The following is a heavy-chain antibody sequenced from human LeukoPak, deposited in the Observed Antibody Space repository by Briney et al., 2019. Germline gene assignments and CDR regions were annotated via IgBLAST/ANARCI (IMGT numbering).Heavy chain of an antibody. Sequence: PGWSPRVSCAASGFTFRSYWMSWVRQAPGKGLECVSNMKYDGSVKDYVDSVKGRFTISRDNAKNSLYLQMNSLRAEDTAVYYCARDIAAAGLFFDYWGQGTLVTVSS. CDR3: ARDIAAAGLFFDY. V-gene: IGHV3-7*01. D-gene: IGHD6-13*01. CDR2: MKYDGSVK. J-gene: IGHJ4*02. CDR1: GFTFRSYW.